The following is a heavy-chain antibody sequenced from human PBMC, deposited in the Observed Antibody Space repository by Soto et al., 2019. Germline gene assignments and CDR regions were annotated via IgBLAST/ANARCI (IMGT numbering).Heavy chain of an antibody. Sequence: GESLKISCQAFEYSFRIYWISWVRQKPGSGLEWMGRVDPNDSFATYSPPFEGHVSISVDKSTNIVYLQWRSLRASDTATYYCARHQSGSGNSNFDFWGQGTPVTVSS. CDR1: EYSFRIYW. CDR2: VDPNDSFA. J-gene: IGHJ4*02. CDR3: ARHQSGSGNSNFDF. V-gene: IGHV5-10-1*01. D-gene: IGHD3-10*01.